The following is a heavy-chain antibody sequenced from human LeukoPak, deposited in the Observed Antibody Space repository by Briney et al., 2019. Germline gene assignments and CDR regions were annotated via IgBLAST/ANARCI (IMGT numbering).Heavy chain of an antibody. J-gene: IGHJ4*02. V-gene: IGHV4-59*08. D-gene: IGHD2-2*01. Sequence: SETLSLTCTVSGGSISSYYWSRIRQPPGKGLEWIGYIYYSGSTNYNPSLKSRVTISVDTSKNQFSLKLSSVTAADTAVYYCARLQYSTTFDYWGQGTLVTVSS. CDR3: ARLQYSTTFDY. CDR2: IYYSGST. CDR1: GGSISSYY.